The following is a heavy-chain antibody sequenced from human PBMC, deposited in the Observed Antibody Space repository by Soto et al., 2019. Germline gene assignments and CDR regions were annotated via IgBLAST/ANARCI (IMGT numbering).Heavy chain of an antibody. Sequence: GGSLRLSCAASGFTFSSYGMHWVRQAPGKGLEWVAVIWYDGSNKYYADSVQGRFTISRDNSKNTLYLQMNSLRAEDTAVYYCARDPMGWSGYYYRYYYGMDVWGQGTTVTVSS. V-gene: IGHV3-33*01. CDR1: GFTFSSYG. J-gene: IGHJ6*02. CDR3: ARDPMGWSGYYYRYYYGMDV. D-gene: IGHD3-3*01. CDR2: IWYDGSNK.